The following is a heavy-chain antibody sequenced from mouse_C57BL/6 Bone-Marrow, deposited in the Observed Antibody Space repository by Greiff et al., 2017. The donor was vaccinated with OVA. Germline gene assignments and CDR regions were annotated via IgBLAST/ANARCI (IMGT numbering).Heavy chain of an antibody. CDR1: GYTFTSYW. Sequence: QVQLQQSGAELVMPGASVKLSCKASGYTFTSYWMHWVKQRPGQGLEWIGEIDPSDSYTNYNQKFKGKSTLTVDKSSSTAYMQLSSLTSEDSAVCYCARSNVYYRFAYWGQGTLVTVSA. CDR3: ARSNVYYRFAY. D-gene: IGHD2-3*01. J-gene: IGHJ3*01. V-gene: IGHV1-69*01. CDR2: IDPSDSYT.